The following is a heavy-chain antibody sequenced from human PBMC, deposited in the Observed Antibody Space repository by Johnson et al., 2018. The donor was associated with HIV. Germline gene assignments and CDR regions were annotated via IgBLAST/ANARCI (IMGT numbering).Heavy chain of an antibody. CDR2: ISSNSDST. CDR1: GFSFSSYL. J-gene: IGHJ3*01. D-gene: IGHD6-13*01. CDR3: VRRQYISTWQDAFDV. V-gene: IGHV3-64*07. Sequence: EKLVESGGGLVQPGGCLRLSCAASGFSFSSYLMDWVRQAPGKGLAYVAGISSNSDSTYYADSVKGRFTISRDNSKNTLYLQLGSLRDDDTAVYYCVRRQYISTWQDAFDVWGQGTTVTVSP.